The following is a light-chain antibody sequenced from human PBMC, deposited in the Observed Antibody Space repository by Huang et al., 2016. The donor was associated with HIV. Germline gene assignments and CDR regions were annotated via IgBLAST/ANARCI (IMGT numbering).Light chain of an antibody. Sequence: EIVMTQSPVTLSVSPGERATLSCRASQSVSSNLAWYQQKPGQAPRLLIYGASTRATVVPARVSGSGSGTEFTLTISSLQSEDFALYYCQQYNNWPPITFGQGTRLEIK. CDR3: QQYNNWPPIT. V-gene: IGKV3-15*01. J-gene: IGKJ5*01. CDR2: GAS. CDR1: QSVSSN.